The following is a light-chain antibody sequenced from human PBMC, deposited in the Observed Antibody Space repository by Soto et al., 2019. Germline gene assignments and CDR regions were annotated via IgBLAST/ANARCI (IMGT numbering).Light chain of an antibody. CDR3: QQSYTTPVYT. CDR1: QNIIFY. J-gene: IGKJ5*01. CDR2: AAS. Sequence: DIQMTQSPSSLSTSVGDRVTITCRSSQNIIFYLNWYQQKPGKAHKLLIYAASNLQSGVPSRFSGSGSGTEFSLTISSLQPEDFATYFCQQSYTTPVYTFGQGTRLEIK. V-gene: IGKV1-39*01.